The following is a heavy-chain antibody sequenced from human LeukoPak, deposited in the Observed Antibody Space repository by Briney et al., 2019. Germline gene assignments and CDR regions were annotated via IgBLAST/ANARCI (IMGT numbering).Heavy chain of an antibody. D-gene: IGHD3-22*01. CDR2: IIPILGIA. V-gene: IGHV1-69*04. J-gene: IGHJ4*02. CDR1: GGTFSSYA. Sequence: AASVTVSCKASGGTFSSYAISWVRQAPGQGLEWMGGIIPILGIANYAQKFQGRVTITADKSTSTPYMELNSLRSEDTAVYYCAREGFYYYDSSGYFDYWGQGTLVTVSS. CDR3: AREGFYYYDSSGYFDY.